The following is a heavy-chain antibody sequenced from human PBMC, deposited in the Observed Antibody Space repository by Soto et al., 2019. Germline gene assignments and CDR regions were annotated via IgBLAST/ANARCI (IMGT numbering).Heavy chain of an antibody. Sequence: PSETLSLTCTVSGDSISSYYWSWIRQPPGKGLEWIGYIHYSGSTNYNPSLKSRVTISVDTSKNQFSLRLSSVTAADTAVYYCARQETLHGDYDYWGQATLVTVSS. CDR1: GDSISSYY. V-gene: IGHV4-59*08. D-gene: IGHD4-17*01. J-gene: IGHJ4*02. CDR3: ARQETLHGDYDY. CDR2: IHYSGST.